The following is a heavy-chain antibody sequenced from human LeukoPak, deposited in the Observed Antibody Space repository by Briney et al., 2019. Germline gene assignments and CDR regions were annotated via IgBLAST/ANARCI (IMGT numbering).Heavy chain of an antibody. Sequence: GGSLRLSCAASGFTFSSYGMHWVRQAPGKGLEWVAVIWSDGSNKYYADSVKGRFTISRDNSKNTLYLQMNSQRDEDTAVYYCARDPRRRDGYNYYFNGMDVWGQGTTVTVSS. CDR3: ARDPRRRDGYNYYFNGMDV. V-gene: IGHV3-33*01. CDR2: IWSDGSNK. J-gene: IGHJ6*02. D-gene: IGHD5-24*01. CDR1: GFTFSSYG.